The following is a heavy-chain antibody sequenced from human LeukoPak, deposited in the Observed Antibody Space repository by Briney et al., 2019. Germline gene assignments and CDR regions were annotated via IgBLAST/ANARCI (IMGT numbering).Heavy chain of an antibody. V-gene: IGHV3-23*01. D-gene: IGHD3-10*01. CDR1: GFTFSSYA. Sequence: GGSLRLSCAASGFTFSSYAMSWVRQAPGKGLEWVSAISGSGGSTCYADSVKGRFTISRDNSKNTLYLQMNSLRAEDTAVYYCAKCYDYYGSGSYGDYWGQGTLVTVSS. J-gene: IGHJ4*02. CDR3: AKCYDYYGSGSYGDY. CDR2: ISGSGGST.